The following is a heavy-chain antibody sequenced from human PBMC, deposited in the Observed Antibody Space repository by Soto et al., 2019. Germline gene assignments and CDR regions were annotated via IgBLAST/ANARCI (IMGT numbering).Heavy chain of an antibody. V-gene: IGHV4-34*01. CDR1: GGSFSGYY. Sequence: QVQLQQWGAGLLKPSETLSLTCAVYGGSFSGYYWSWIRQPPGKGLEWIGEINHSGSTNYNPSLKSRVTISVDTSKNQFSLKLSSVTAADTAVYYCARGWGYSYLDYWGQGTLVTVSS. CDR2: INHSGST. J-gene: IGHJ4*02. CDR3: ARGWGYSYLDY. D-gene: IGHD5-18*01.